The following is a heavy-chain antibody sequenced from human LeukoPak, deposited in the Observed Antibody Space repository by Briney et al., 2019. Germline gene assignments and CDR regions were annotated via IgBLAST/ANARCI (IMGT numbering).Heavy chain of an antibody. V-gene: IGHV3-21*01. CDR2: ISSSSSYI. CDR3: ARDKEVYYYYGMDV. J-gene: IGHJ6*02. CDR1: GFTFSSYA. Sequence: GGSLRLSCAASGFTFSSYAMSWVRQAPGKGLEWVSSISSSSSYIYYADSVKGRFTISRDNAKNSLYLQMNSLRAEDTAVYYCARDKEVYYYYGMDVWGQGTTVTVSS.